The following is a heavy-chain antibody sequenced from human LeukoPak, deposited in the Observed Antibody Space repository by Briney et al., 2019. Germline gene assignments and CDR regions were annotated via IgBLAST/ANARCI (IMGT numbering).Heavy chain of an antibody. V-gene: IGHV1-69*13. CDR1: GGTFSSYA. CDR3: ARSYNWNYVYFDY. Sequence: ASVKVSCKASGGTFSSYAISWVRQAPGQGLEWMGGIIPIFGTANYAQKFQGRVTITADESTSTAYMELSSLRSEDTAVYYCARSYNWNYVYFDYWGQGTLVTVSS. CDR2: IIPIFGTA. J-gene: IGHJ4*02. D-gene: IGHD1-7*01.